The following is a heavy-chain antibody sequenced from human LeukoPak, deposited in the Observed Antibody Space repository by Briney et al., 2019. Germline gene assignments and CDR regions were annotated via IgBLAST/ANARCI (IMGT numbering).Heavy chain of an antibody. CDR2: ICAYIGNT. CDR1: VYTFTSYG. Sequence: ASVRVSSMASVYTFTSYGISWEPPAPGQGLGWMGWICAYIGNTNYAQKFQGRVTMTTDTSTSTAYMELRSLSSDDTAVYYCARDGSAHYDFWSGSYPEWADYYYFYMDVWGKGTTVTVSS. D-gene: IGHD3-3*01. CDR3: ARDGSAHYDFWSGSYPEWADYYYFYMDV. J-gene: IGHJ6*03. V-gene: IGHV1-18*01.